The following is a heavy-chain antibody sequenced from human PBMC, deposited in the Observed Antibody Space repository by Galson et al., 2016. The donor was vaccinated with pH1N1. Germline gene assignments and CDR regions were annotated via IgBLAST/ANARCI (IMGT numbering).Heavy chain of an antibody. V-gene: IGHV5-51*03. J-gene: IGHJ2*01. Sequence: QSGAEVKKPGESLKISCKGSGYSFTSYWIGWVRQMPGKGLEWMGIIYPGDSDTRYSPSFQGQVTISADKSTSTAYLQWSSLKASDTAIYYCARYAFTYYYDSSGYPDWYFDLWGRGTLVTVSS. CDR1: GYSFTSYW. CDR3: ARYAFTYYYDSSGYPDWYFDL. CDR2: IYPGDSDT. D-gene: IGHD3-22*01.